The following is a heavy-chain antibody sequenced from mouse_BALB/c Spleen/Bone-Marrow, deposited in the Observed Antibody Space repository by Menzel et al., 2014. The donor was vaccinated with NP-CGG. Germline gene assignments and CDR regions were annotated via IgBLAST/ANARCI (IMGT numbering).Heavy chain of an antibody. CDR1: GYTFTSYW. CDR3: TRLRVYYFDY. CDR2: IYPSDSYT. V-gene: IGHV1-69*02. J-gene: IGHJ2*01. Sequence: VQLQQSGAELVRPGASVKLSCKASGYTFTSYWINWVKQRPGQGLEWIGNIYPSDSYTNYNQKFKDKATLTVDKSSSTAYMQLSSPTSEDSAVYYCTRLRVYYFDYWSQGTTLTISS.